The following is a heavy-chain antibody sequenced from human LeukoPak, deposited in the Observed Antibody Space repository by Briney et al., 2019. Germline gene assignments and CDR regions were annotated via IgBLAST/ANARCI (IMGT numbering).Heavy chain of an antibody. D-gene: IGHD3-22*01. J-gene: IGHJ5*02. CDR1: GYTFSGFY. CDR3: ARVVSDYYDSSGPNWFDP. V-gene: IGHV1-2*02. CDR2: INPNSGGT. Sequence: ASLKVSCKASGYTFSGFYIYWVRQAPGQGLEWMGWINPNSGGTNYAQKFQGRVTMTRDTSISTAYMELSRLRSDDTAVYYCARVVSDYYDSSGPNWFDPWGQGTLVTVSS.